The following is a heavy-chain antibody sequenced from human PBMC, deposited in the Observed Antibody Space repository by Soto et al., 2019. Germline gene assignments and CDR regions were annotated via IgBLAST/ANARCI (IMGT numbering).Heavy chain of an antibody. J-gene: IGHJ4*02. Sequence: EVQLVESGGSLVQPGGSLRLSCVASGLTLSRYWMSWVRQAPGKGLEWVANIKEDGGKTYYVDSVKGRFTISRDNAKNSVYLQMNSLRVEDTAVYYCSRDYYGPGPDWGQGTLVIVSS. CDR3: SRDYYGPGPD. V-gene: IGHV3-7*04. CDR1: GLTLSRYW. D-gene: IGHD3-22*01. CDR2: IKEDGGKT.